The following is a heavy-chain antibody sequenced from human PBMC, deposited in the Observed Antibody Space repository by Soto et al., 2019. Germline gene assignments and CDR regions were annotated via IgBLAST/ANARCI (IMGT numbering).Heavy chain of an antibody. CDR1: GFTFSSYG. J-gene: IGHJ3*02. V-gene: IGHV3-33*01. D-gene: IGHD3-22*01. CDR3: ARDRLQDSSGYSFAFDI. CDR2: IWYDGSNK. Sequence: QVQLVESGGGVVQPGRSLRLSCAASGFTFSSYGMHWVRQAPGKGLEWVAVIWYDGSNKYYADSVKGRFTISRDNSKNTLYLQMNSLRAEDTAVYYCARDRLQDSSGYSFAFDIWGQGTMVTVSS.